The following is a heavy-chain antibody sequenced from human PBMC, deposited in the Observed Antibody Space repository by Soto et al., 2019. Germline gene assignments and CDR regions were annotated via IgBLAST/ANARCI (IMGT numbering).Heavy chain of an antibody. CDR3: ARAAETRYYGMDV. Sequence: QVHLVQSGAEVKKPGASVKVSCKASGYTFTTYGISWVRQAPGQGLEWMGWISTYSGKTDYARKFQGRVTMTTDTSTSTAYMERRSLRFDDTAVYYCARAAETRYYGMDVWGQGTTVTVSS. CDR2: ISTYSGKT. CDR1: GYTFTTYG. V-gene: IGHV1-18*04. J-gene: IGHJ6*02.